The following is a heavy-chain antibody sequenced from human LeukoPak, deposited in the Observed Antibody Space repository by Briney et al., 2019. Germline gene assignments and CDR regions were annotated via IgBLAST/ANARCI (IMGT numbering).Heavy chain of an antibody. D-gene: IGHD4-23*01. J-gene: IGHJ3*02. CDR2: ISYDGSNK. CDR3: ARDGAVVMRDAFDI. Sequence: GSLRLSCAASGFTFSSYGMHWVRQAPGKGLEWVAVISYDGSNKYYADSVKGRFTISRDNSKNTLYLQMNSLRAEDTAVYYCARDGAVVMRDAFDIWGQGTMVTVSS. V-gene: IGHV3-30*03. CDR1: GFTFSSYG.